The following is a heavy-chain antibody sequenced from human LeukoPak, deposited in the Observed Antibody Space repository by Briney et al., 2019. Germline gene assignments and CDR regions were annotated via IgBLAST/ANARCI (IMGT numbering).Heavy chain of an antibody. CDR2: IKQDGSEK. J-gene: IGHJ4*02. CDR1: GFTFSDHA. CDR3: ASTYYFDY. V-gene: IGHV3-7*01. D-gene: IGHD3-16*01. Sequence: GRSLRLSCAASGFTFSDHAMHWVRQAPGKGLEWVANIKQDGSEKYYVDSVKGRFTISRDNAKNSLYLQMNSLRAEDTAVYYCASTYYFDYWGQGTLVTVSS.